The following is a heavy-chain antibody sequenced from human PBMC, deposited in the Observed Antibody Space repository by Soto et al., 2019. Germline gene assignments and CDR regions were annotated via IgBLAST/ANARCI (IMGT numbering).Heavy chain of an antibody. CDR1: GYTFTSYG. V-gene: IGHV1-18*04. J-gene: IGHJ4*02. CDR3: ARAPQTVPGACSWY. CDR2: ISGYNGDT. Sequence: ASVKVSCKASGYTFTSYGISWVRQAPGQGLEWMGWISGYNGDTNYVQKLQGRVTMTTDTSTSTAYIELRSLRSDDTAVYYWARAPQTVPGACSWYWGQGTLGAVSS. D-gene: IGHD2-15*01.